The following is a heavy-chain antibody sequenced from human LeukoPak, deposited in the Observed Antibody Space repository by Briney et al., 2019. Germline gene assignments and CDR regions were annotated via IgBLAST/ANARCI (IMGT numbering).Heavy chain of an antibody. CDR2: ISSSSSYI. J-gene: IGHJ3*02. CDR3: XXXXXXSHXDXLTXWKRGSAFDI. V-gene: IGHV3-21*01. D-gene: IGHD3-9*01. CDR1: GFTFSSYS. Sequence: PGGSLRLSCAASGFTFSSYSMNWVRQAPGKGLEWVSSISSSSSYIYYADSVKGRFTISRDNAKNSLYLQMNSLRDEDTAVYYCXXXXXXSHXDXLTXWKRGSAFDIWGQGTMVTVSS.